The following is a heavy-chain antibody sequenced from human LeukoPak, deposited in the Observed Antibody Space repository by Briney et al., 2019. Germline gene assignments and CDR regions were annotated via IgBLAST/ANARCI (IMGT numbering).Heavy chain of an antibody. J-gene: IGHJ2*01. D-gene: IGHD4-23*01. CDR1: GGSFTGYY. CDR2: INHSGST. Sequence: SETLSLTCAVYGGSFTGYYWSWIRQPPGRGLEWIGEINHSGSTNYNPSLKSRVTISVDTSKNQFSLKLSTVTAADTAVYYCARGVDYGGDPYWRFDVWGRGTLVTVSS. CDR3: ARGVDYGGDPYWRFDV. V-gene: IGHV4-34*01.